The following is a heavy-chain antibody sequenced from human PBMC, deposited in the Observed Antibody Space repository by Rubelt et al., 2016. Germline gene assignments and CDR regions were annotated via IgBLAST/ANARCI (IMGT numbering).Heavy chain of an antibody. V-gene: IGHV4-59*08. Sequence: QVQLQESGPGLVKPSETLSLTCTVSGSSISTYYWSWIRQPPGKGLEWIGYIYYSGSTNYNPSLKSRVTISVDTSKNQLSLRLTAVTAADTAVDYCASSWYRFDYWGQGTRVTVSS. CDR1: GSSISTYY. D-gene: IGHD6-13*01. J-gene: IGHJ4*02. CDR3: ASSWYRFDY. CDR2: IYYSGST.